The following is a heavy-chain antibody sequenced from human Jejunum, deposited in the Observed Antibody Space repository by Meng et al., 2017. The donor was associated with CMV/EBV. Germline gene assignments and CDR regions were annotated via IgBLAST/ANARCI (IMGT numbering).Heavy chain of an antibody. CDR3: FGGGMYPGGDY. Sequence: CAASGFTFSDYGMFWVRQAPGKGLDWVSFIRYDGGEEYYGDSVTGRFTVSRDNVKNRLYLQMNSLRVEDTAVYYCFGGGMYPGGDYWGQGTLVTVSS. V-gene: IGHV3-30*02. CDR2: IRYDGGEE. CDR1: GFTFSDYG. J-gene: IGHJ4*02. D-gene: IGHD1-26*01.